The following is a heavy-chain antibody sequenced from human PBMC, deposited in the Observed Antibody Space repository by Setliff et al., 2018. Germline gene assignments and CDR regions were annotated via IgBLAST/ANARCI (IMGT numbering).Heavy chain of an antibody. V-gene: IGHV4-4*02. J-gene: IGHJ6*03. Sequence: SETLSLTCTVSGGSISSSNWWTWVRQPPGKGLEWIGEIYHSGSINYNPSLKSRVTMSVDKSKNQFSLKLTSVTAADTAVYYCARYPRRGNGWYPYYVDVWGKGTTVTVSS. CDR1: GGSISSSNW. D-gene: IGHD6-19*01. CDR3: ARYPRRGNGWYPYYVDV. CDR2: IYHSGSI.